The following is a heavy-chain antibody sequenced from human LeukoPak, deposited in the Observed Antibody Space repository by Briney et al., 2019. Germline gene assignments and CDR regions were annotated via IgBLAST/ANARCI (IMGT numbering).Heavy chain of an antibody. V-gene: IGHV4-59*01. CDR1: GGSISSYY. CDR2: IYYSGST. J-gene: IGHJ6*03. Sequence: PSETLSLTCTVSGGSISSYYWSWIRQPPGKGLEWIGYIYYSGSTNYSPSLKSRVTISVDTSKNQFSLKLSSVTAADTAVYYCARSVEGYCRGGSCYSYSYYMDVWGKGTTVTVSS. CDR3: ARSVEGYCRGGSCYSYSYYMDV. D-gene: IGHD2-15*01.